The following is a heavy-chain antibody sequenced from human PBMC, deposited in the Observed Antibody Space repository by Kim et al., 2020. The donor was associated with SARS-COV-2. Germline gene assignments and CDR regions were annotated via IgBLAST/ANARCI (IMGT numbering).Heavy chain of an antibody. V-gene: IGHV3-23*01. D-gene: IGHD3-9*01. J-gene: IGHJ5*02. CDR3: AKGGILTGYQEDWFDP. Sequence: GGSLRLSCAASGFTFSSYAMSWVRQAPGKGLEWVSAISGSGGSTYYADSVKGRFTISRDNSKNTLYLQMNSLRAEDTAVYYCAKGGILTGYQEDWFDPWGQGTLVTVSS. CDR2: ISGSGGST. CDR1: GFTFSSYA.